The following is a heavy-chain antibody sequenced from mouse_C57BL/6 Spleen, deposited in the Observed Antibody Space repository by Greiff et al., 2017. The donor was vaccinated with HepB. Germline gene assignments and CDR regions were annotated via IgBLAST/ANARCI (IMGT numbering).Heavy chain of an antibody. CDR1: GYAFSSYW. Sequence: QVQLKESGAELVKPGASVKISCKASGYAFSSYWMNWVNQRPGKGLEWIGQIYPGDGDSNYNGKFKGKATLTADKSSSTAYMQLSSLTSEDSAVYFCASEGAMDYWGQGTSVTVSS. V-gene: IGHV1-80*01. CDR3: ASEGAMDY. J-gene: IGHJ4*01. CDR2: IYPGDGDS.